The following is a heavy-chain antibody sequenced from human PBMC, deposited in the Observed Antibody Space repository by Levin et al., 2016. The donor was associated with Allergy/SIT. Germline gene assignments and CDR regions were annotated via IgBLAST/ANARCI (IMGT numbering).Heavy chain of an antibody. Sequence: SETLSLTCTVSGGSISSYYWSWIRQPPGKGLEWIGFIYSSGSTTYNPSLKSRVSISVNTSKNQFSLKLSSVTAADTAVYYCARSGEYCSGNRRYSGYYYYGMDVWGQGTTVTVSS. CDR2: IYSSGST. V-gene: IGHV4-59*01. CDR3: ARSGEYCSGNRRYSGYYYYGMDV. J-gene: IGHJ6*02. D-gene: IGHD2-15*01. CDR1: GGSISSYY.